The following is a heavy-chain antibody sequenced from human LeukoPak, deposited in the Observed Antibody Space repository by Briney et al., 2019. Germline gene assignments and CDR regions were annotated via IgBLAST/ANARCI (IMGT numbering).Heavy chain of an antibody. CDR1: EFTSW. Sequence: GGSLRLSCAASEFTSWMSWVRQAPGKGLEWVANIKQDGSEQHCVDSVKGRSTISRDNAKRSLYLQMTSLRTEDTAVYYCARHYGSGNLNWFDPWGQGTLVTVSS. V-gene: IGHV3-7*04. CDR2: IKQDGSEQ. CDR3: ARHYGSGNLNWFDP. J-gene: IGHJ5*02. D-gene: IGHD3-10*01.